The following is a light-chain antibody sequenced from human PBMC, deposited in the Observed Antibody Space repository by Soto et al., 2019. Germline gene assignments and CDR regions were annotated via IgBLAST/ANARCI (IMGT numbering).Light chain of an antibody. Sequence: EIVLTQSPGTLSLSPGERATLSCRASQSISSSYLAWYQQKPGQAPRLLIYGASKRATGIPDRFSGSGSGTAFTLSISRLELEDLAVYYCQQYGSAPAWTFGQGTKVEIK. V-gene: IGKV3-20*01. J-gene: IGKJ1*01. CDR1: QSISSSY. CDR2: GAS. CDR3: QQYGSAPAWT.